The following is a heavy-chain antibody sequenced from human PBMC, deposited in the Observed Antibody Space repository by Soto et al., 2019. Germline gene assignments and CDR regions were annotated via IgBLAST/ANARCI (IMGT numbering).Heavy chain of an antibody. CDR3: ARESAQDYDFWSGYYRTAYSPTDYYGMDV. CDR1: GGSISSGGYY. V-gene: IGHV4-31*03. CDR2: IYYSGST. J-gene: IGHJ6*02. Sequence: SETLSLTCTVSGGSISSGGYYWSWIRQHPGKGLEWIGYIYYSGSTYYNPSLKSRVTISVDTSKNQFSLKLSSVTAADTAVYYCARESAQDYDFWSGYYRTAYSPTDYYGMDVWGQGTKVTVYS. D-gene: IGHD3-3*01.